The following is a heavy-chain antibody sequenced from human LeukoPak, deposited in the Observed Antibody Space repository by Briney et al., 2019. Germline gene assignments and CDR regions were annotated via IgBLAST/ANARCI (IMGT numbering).Heavy chain of an antibody. D-gene: IGHD3-16*01. V-gene: IGHV3-23*01. CDR3: ARAGELRYMDV. CDR2: ISDSGGST. CDR1: GFTFSSYG. J-gene: IGHJ6*03. Sequence: PGGTLRLSCAASGFTFSSYGMTWVRQAPGKGLEWVSDISDSGGSTYYADSVKGRFTMSRDNSKNTLYLQMNSLRADDTAIYYCARAGELRYMDVWGKGTAVTVSS.